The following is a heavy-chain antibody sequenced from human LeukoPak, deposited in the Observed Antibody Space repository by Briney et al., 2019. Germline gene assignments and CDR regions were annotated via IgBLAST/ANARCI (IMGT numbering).Heavy chain of an antibody. CDR1: GFTFSSYS. V-gene: IGHV3-74*01. J-gene: IGHJ6*02. CDR2: IDSDGSST. CDR3: ARDLKRYYYYGMDV. Sequence: GGSLRLSCAASGFTFSSYSMNWVRQAPGKGLVWVSRIDSDGSSTIYADSVKGRLTISRDNAKNTLYLQMNSLRAEDTAVYYCARDLKRYYYYGMDVWGQGTTVTVSS. D-gene: IGHD6-25*01.